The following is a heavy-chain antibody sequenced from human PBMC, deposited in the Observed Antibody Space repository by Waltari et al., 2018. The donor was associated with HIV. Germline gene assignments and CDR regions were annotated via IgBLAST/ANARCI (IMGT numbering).Heavy chain of an antibody. D-gene: IGHD1-26*01. Sequence: QAQLVESGGGLVKPGGSLRLSCAASGFSLSDYYMTWVRLAPGKGLELISYISSDSSYRYHADSVEGRFTISRDNDKNSVYLQMHSLRADDSAVYYCACSVAATASFFYYYGMDVWGQGTTVTVSS. CDR1: GFSLSDYY. CDR2: ISSDSSYR. CDR3: ACSVAATASFFYYYGMDV. J-gene: IGHJ6*02. V-gene: IGHV3-11*05.